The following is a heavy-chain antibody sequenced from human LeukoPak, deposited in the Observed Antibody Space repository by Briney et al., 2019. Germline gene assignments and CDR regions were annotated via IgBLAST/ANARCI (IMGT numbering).Heavy chain of an antibody. CDR1: GFTFSSYA. V-gene: IGHV3-30-3*01. J-gene: IGHJ4*02. CDR2: ISYDGSNK. Sequence: GGSLRLSCAASGFTFSSYAMHWVRQAPGKGLEWVAVISYDGSNKYYADSVKGRFTISRDNSKNTLYLQMNSLRAEDTAVYYCARDRIFDYWGQGTLVTASS. CDR3: ARDRIFDY. D-gene: IGHD2-21*01.